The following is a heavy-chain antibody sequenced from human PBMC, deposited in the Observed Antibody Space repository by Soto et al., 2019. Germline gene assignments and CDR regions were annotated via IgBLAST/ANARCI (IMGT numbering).Heavy chain of an antibody. Sequence: TLSLTCAISGDSVSSNSAAWNWIRQSPSRGLEWLGRTYYRSKWYNDYAVSVKSRITINPDTSKNQFSLQLNSVTPEDTAVYYCAREGGTYCSSTSCHAALDYWGQGTLVTVSS. V-gene: IGHV6-1*01. CDR2: TYYRSKWYN. CDR3: AREGGTYCSSTSCHAALDY. CDR1: GDSVSSNSAA. J-gene: IGHJ4*02. D-gene: IGHD2-2*01.